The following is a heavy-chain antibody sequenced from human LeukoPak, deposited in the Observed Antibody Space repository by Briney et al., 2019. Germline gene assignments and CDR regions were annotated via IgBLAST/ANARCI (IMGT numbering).Heavy chain of an antibody. CDR2: ISYTGSA. CDR3: ARGRWLQYYFDY. Sequence: PSETLSLTCTVSGGSLSSYYWSWIRQPPGKGLEWIGYISYTGSANYNPSLKSRVSISVDTTKSHFSLRLSCVTAADTAVYYCARGRWLQYYFDYWGQGTLVTVSS. CDR1: GGSLSSYY. D-gene: IGHD5-24*01. V-gene: IGHV4-59*01. J-gene: IGHJ4*02.